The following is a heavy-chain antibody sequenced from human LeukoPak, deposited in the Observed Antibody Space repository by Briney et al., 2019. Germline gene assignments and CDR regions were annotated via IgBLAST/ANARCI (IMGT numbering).Heavy chain of an antibody. CDR3: VRWLTDAFDI. V-gene: IGHV3-48*01. D-gene: IGHD5-12*01. CDR2: ITSSSITI. CDR1: GFMFSSYW. Sequence: GGSLRLSCAASGFMFSSYWMNWVRQAPGKGREWGSYITSSSITIYYTDSVKGRFPISRDNAKNSLYLQMNSLRAEDTAVYYCVRWLTDAFDIWGHGTMVTVSS. J-gene: IGHJ3*02.